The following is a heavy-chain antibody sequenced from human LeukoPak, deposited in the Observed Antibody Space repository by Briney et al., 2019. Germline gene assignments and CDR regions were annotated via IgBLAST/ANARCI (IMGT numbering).Heavy chain of an antibody. Sequence: PGGSLRLSCAASGFTFSSYSMNWVRQAPGKGLEWVSSISSSSSYIYYADSVKGRFTISRDNAKNSLYLQMNSLRAEDTAVYYCARESGGSGWDFDYWGQGTLVTVSS. CDR2: ISSSSSYI. V-gene: IGHV3-21*01. CDR1: GFTFSSYS. D-gene: IGHD6-19*01. CDR3: ARESGGSGWDFDY. J-gene: IGHJ4*02.